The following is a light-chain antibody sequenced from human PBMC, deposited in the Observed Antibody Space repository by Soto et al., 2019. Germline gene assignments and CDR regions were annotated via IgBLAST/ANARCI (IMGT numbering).Light chain of an antibody. CDR3: QQYNNWPYT. Sequence: EIVMTQSPATLSVSPGEGATLSCRASQSVSSNLAWYQQKPGQAPRLLIHDASTRATGIPARFSGSGSGTEFTLTISSLQSEDFALYYCQQYNNWPYTFGQWTKLEIK. CDR2: DAS. J-gene: IGKJ2*01. CDR1: QSVSSN. V-gene: IGKV3-15*01.